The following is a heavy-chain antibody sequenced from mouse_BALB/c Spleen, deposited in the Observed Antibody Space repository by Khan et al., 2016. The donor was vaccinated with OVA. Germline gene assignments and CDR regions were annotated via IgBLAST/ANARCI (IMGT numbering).Heavy chain of an antibody. Sequence: EVQLQESGPGLVKPSQSLSLTCTVTGYSITSDYAWNWIRQFPGNKLEWMGYISSSGSTNYNPALKSRISITRDTSKNQFFLQLNSVTTEDTATYDCARDGSRYNYAMDYGGQGTSVTVSS. CDR1: GYSITSDYA. D-gene: IGHD2-3*01. J-gene: IGHJ4*01. CDR2: ISSSGST. CDR3: ARDGSRYNYAMDY. V-gene: IGHV3-2*02.